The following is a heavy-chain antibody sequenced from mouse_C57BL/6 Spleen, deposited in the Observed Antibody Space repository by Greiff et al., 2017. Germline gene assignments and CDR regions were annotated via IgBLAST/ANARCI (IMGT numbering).Heavy chain of an antibody. V-gene: IGHV1-69*01. CDR2: IDPSDSYT. CDR3: ARSYYGSSYAMDY. Sequence: VQLQQSGAELARPGASVKMSCKASGYTFTSYTMHWVKQRPGQGLEWIGEIDPSDSYTNYNQKFKGKSTLTVDKSSSTAYMQLSSLTSEDSAVYYCARSYYGSSYAMDYWGKGTSVTVSS. D-gene: IGHD1-1*01. J-gene: IGHJ4*01. CDR1: GYTFTSYT.